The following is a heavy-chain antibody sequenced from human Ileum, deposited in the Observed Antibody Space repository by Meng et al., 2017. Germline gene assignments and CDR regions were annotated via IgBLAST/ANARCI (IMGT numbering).Heavy chain of an antibody. V-gene: IGHV1-2*06. J-gene: IGHJ4*02. D-gene: IGHD3-16*01. CDR3: ARGQNYDYVWGH. Sequence: QVQLVQSGAGVKTPGASVTVSCTASGYHFGDYFLSWVRQAPGQGLEWMGRINPDSGDTNIAQKFQGRVTMTRDTSSRTTYVEVTRLRSDDTAVYYCARGQNYDYVWGHWGQGTLVTVSS. CDR2: INPDSGDT. CDR1: GYHFGDYF.